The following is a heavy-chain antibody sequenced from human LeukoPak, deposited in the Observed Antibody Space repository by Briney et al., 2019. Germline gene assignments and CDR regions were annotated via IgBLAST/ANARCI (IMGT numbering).Heavy chain of an antibody. V-gene: IGHV3-30*03. Sequence: PGGSLRLSCAASGFTFSSYGMHWVRQAPGKGLEWVAVISYDGSNKYYADSVKGRFTISRDNAKNSLYLQMNSLRAEDTAVYYCARAAGLRYFDGLLSYWGQGTLVTVSS. J-gene: IGHJ4*02. CDR1: GFTFSSYG. D-gene: IGHD3-9*01. CDR3: ARAAGLRYFDGLLSY. CDR2: ISYDGSNK.